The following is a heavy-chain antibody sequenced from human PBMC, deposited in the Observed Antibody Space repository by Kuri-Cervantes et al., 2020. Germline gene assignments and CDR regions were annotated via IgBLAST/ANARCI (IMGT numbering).Heavy chain of an antibody. V-gene: IGHV3-23*01. CDR3: AKGGMTTVMPFDY. D-gene: IGHD4-17*01. Sequence: GGSLRLSCAASGFTFSSYSMSWVRQAPGKGLEWVSAISGSGGSTYFADSVKGRFTISRDNSKNTLYLQMNSLRAEDTAVYYCAKGGMTTVMPFDYWGQGTLVTVSS. J-gene: IGHJ4*02. CDR2: ISGSGGST. CDR1: GFTFSSYS.